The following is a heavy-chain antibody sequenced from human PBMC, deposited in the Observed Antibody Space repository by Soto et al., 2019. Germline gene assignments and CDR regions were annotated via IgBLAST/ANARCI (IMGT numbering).Heavy chain of an antibody. CDR3: ARAPDLRSSGTYGMDV. J-gene: IGHJ6*02. D-gene: IGHD3-22*01. V-gene: IGHV1-69*13. CDR2: IIPIFGTA. Sequence: ASVKVSCKASGGTFSSYALSWVRQAPGQGLEWMGGIIPIFGTANYAQKFQGRVTITADESTSTAYMELSSLRSEDTAVYYCARAPDLRSSGTYGMDVWGQGTTVTVSS. CDR1: GGTFSSYA.